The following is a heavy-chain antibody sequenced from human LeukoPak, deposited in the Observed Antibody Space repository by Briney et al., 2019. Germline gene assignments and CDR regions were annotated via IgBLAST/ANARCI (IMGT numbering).Heavy chain of an antibody. J-gene: IGHJ6*03. D-gene: IGHD2-2*01. CDR3: ARSTNPRRCYYMDF. CDR1: GYSFTSYW. V-gene: IGHV5-51*01. CDR2: IYPGDSDT. Sequence: PGEYLQISCKGSGYSFTSYWMGWVRQLPGKGLEWMGIIYPGDSDTRCSPSFQGQVTISADKSISTAYLQWSSLKASDTSMYYCARSTNPRRCYYMDFWGKGTTVTVSS.